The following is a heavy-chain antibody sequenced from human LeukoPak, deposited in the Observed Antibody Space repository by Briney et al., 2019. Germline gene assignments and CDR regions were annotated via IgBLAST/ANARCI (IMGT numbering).Heavy chain of an antibody. CDR3: ARGIAAAGTVWFDP. CDR1: GYTFTGYY. V-gene: IGHV1-2*04. Sequence: ASVKVSCKASGYTFTGYYMHWVRQAPGQGLEWMGWINPNSGGTNYAQKFQGWVTMTRDTSISTVYMELSRLRSDDTAVYYCARGIAAAGTVWFDPWGQGTLVTVSS. D-gene: IGHD6-13*01. CDR2: INPNSGGT. J-gene: IGHJ5*02.